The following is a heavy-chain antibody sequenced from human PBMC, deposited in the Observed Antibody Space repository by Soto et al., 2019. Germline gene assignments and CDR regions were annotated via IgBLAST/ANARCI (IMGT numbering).Heavy chain of an antibody. J-gene: IGHJ3*01. V-gene: IGHV3-74*01. CDR2: ISGDGSST. CDR3: ARSLPGTYGAFDL. Sequence: VQLVDSGGGLVQPGGSLRLSCAASEFTFRSYWMHWVRQSPGKGLVWVSRISGDGSSTSYADSVKGRFTISRDNAKITMNLQMDSLRAEDTAVYYCARSLPGTYGAFDLWGQGTMVTVSS. CDR1: EFTFRSYW. D-gene: IGHD1-7*01.